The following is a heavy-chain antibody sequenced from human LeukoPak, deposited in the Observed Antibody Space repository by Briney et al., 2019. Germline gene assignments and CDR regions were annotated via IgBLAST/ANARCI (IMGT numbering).Heavy chain of an antibody. J-gene: IGHJ4*02. V-gene: IGHV4-34*01. CDR3: ARGFRSGWYFDY. CDR1: GGSFSGYY. CDR2: INHSGST. Sequence: SETLSLTSAVYGGSFSGYYWSWIRQPPGKGLEWIGEINHSGSTNYNPSLKSRVTISVDTSKNQFSLKLSSVTAADTAVYYCARGFRSGWYFDYWGQGTLVTVSS. D-gene: IGHD6-19*01.